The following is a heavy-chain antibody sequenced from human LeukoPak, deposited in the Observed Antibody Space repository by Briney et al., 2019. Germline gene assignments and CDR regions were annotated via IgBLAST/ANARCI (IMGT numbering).Heavy chain of an antibody. D-gene: IGHD3-22*01. CDR2: IKQDGSEK. J-gene: IGHJ4*02. V-gene: IGHV3-7*03. Sequence: GGSLRLSCAASGFTFSSYWMSWVRQAPGKGLEWVANIKQDGSEKYYVDSVKGRFTISRDNAKNSLYLRMNSLRAEDTAVYYCASEIDYYDSSGYYPYFDYWGQGTLVTVSS. CDR3: ASEIDYYDSSGYYPYFDY. CDR1: GFTFSSYW.